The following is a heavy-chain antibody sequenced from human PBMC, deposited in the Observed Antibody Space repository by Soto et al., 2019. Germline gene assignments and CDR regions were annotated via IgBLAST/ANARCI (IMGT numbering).Heavy chain of an antibody. CDR1: GGSISSYY. D-gene: IGHD6-19*01. J-gene: IGHJ6*02. Sequence: SETLSLTCTVSGGSISSYYWSWIRQPPGKGLEWIGYIYYSGSTNYNPSLKSRVTISVDTSKNQFSLKLSSVTAADTAVYYCARVAVAGWSNYYYGMDVWGQGTTVTVS. CDR3: ARVAVAGWSNYYYGMDV. V-gene: IGHV4-59*01. CDR2: IYYSGST.